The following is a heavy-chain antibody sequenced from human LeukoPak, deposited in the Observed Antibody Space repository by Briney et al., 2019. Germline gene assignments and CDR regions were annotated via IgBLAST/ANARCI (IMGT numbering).Heavy chain of an antibody. CDR2: INWNGGST. CDR1: GFTFDDYG. V-gene: IGHV3-20*04. J-gene: IGHJ4*02. CDR3: ARGRGIAAAGVFDY. Sequence: GGSLRLSCAASGFTFDDYGMSWVRQAPGKVLELVSGINWNGGSTGYADSVKGRFTISRDNAKNSLYLQMNSLRAEDTALYYCARGRGIAAAGVFDYWGQGTLVTVSS. D-gene: IGHD6-13*01.